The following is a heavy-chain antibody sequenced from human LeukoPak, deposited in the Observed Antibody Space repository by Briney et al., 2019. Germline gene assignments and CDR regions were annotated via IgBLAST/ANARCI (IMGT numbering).Heavy chain of an antibody. D-gene: IGHD3-10*01. CDR3: ARTLWFGGHPSGNWFDP. Sequence: ASVKVSCKASGYSFTSYYMHWVRQALGQGLEWMGLINPSGGSTSYAQKFQGRVTMTRDMSTSTVYMELSSLRSEDTAVYYCARTLWFGGHPSGNWFDPWGQGTLVTVSS. CDR1: GYSFTSYY. CDR2: INPSGGST. J-gene: IGHJ5*02. V-gene: IGHV1-46*01.